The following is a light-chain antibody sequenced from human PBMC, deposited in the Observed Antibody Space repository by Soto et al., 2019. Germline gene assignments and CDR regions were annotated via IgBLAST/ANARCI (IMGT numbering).Light chain of an antibody. CDR1: SSNIGSNT. CDR2: SDN. CDR3: ATWDDSRGV. V-gene: IGLV1-44*01. J-gene: IGLJ3*02. Sequence: QPVLTQPPSVSGTPGQRVTISCFGSSSNIGSNTVNWYQQLPGTAPKLLVYSDNQRPSGVPDRFSGSKSGTSASLGISGLQSEDEADYYCATWDDSRGVFGGGTKLTVL.